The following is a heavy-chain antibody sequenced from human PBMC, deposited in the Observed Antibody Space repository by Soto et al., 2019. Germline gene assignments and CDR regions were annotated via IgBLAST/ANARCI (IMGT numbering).Heavy chain of an antibody. V-gene: IGHV1-69*01. D-gene: IGHD5-12*01. J-gene: IGHJ6*02. CDR3: AEGGYSGYDLLYGMDV. Sequence: QVQLVQSGAEVKKPGSSVKVSCKASGGTFSSYAISWVRQAPGQGLEWTGGIIPIFGTANYAQKFQGRVTITADESTSTAYMELSSLRSEDTAVYYCAEGGYSGYDLLYGMDVWGQGTTVSVSS. CDR2: IIPIFGTA. CDR1: GGTFSSYA.